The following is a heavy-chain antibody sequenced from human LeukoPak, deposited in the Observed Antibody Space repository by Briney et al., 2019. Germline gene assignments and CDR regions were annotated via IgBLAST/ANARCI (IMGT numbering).Heavy chain of an antibody. V-gene: IGHV1-69*06. CDR3: ARANYDFWSGSNWFDP. CDR2: IIPIFGTA. CDR1: GGTFSSYA. Sequence: EASVKVSCKASGGTFSSYAISWVRQAPGQGLEWMGGIIPIFGTANYAQKFQGRVTITADKSTSTAYMELSSLRSEDTAVYYCARANYDFWSGSNWFDPWGQGTLVTVSS. D-gene: IGHD3-3*01. J-gene: IGHJ5*02.